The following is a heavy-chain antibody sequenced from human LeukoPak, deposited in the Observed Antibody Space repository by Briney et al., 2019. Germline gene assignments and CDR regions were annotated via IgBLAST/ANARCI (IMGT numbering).Heavy chain of an antibody. CDR1: GFTFSTYG. Sequence: PGGSLRLSCAASGFTFSTYGMSWVRQAPGKGLEWVSAISGSGGATYYADSVKGRFTTSRDNSKNTLYLQMNSLRAEDTAVYYCAKASSSSWYRYYGMDVWGQGTTVTVSS. CDR2: ISGSGGAT. D-gene: IGHD6-13*01. V-gene: IGHV3-23*01. CDR3: AKASSSSWYRYYGMDV. J-gene: IGHJ6*02.